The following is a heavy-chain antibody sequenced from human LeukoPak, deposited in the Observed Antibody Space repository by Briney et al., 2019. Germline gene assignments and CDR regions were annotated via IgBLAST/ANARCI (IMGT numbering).Heavy chain of an antibody. CDR2: IIPIFGTA. J-gene: IGHJ6*03. CDR3: ARDRNNWNGNYYSYMDV. D-gene: IGHD1-20*01. CDR1: GGTLDNFA. Sequence: SVNVSCKASGGTLDNFAMSWVRQAPGQGLEWMGGIIPIFGTATYAQKFQGRVTITTDESTSTAYMELSSLRSEDTAVYYCARDRNNWNGNYYSYMDVWGKGTTVTVSS. V-gene: IGHV1-69*05.